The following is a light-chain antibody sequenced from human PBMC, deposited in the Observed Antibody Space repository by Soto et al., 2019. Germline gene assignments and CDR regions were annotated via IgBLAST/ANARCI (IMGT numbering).Light chain of an antibody. CDR3: SSYAGGNDLL. CDR2: EVN. CDR1: SSDIGGYNY. J-gene: IGLJ2*01. Sequence: QSVLTQPPSASGSLGQSVTISCSGASSDIGGYNYVAWYQQHPGKAPKLIIYEVNKRPSGVPDRFSGSKSGNTASLTVSGLQPEDEADYSCSSYAGGNDLLFGGGTKLTVL. V-gene: IGLV2-8*01.